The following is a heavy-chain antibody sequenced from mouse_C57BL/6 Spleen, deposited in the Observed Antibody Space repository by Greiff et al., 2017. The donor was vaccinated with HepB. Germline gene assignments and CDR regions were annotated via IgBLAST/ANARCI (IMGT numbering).Heavy chain of an antibody. J-gene: IGHJ2*01. V-gene: IGHV6-6*01. CDR1: GFTFSDAW. D-gene: IGHD1-1*01. CDR3: TRSSITTVVFDY. CDR2: IRNKANNHAT. Sequence: EVMLVESGGGLVQPGGSMKLSCAASGFTFSDAWMDWVRQSPEKGLEWVAEIRNKANNHATYYAESVKGRFTISRDDSKSSVYLQMNSLRAEDTGIYYCTRSSITTVVFDYWGQGTTLTVSS.